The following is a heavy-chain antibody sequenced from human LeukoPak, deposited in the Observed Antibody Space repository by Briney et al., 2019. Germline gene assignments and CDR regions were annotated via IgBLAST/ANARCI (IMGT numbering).Heavy chain of an antibody. CDR3: ARLDNWNGYYFDY. V-gene: IGHV4-39*01. Sequence: SETLSLTCTVSGGSISSSSHFWGWLRQPPGKGREWIGSIYYTGSTYYNSSLKSRLTISVDTSKNQFSLKLSSVTAADTAVFYCARLDNWNGYYFDYWGQGTLVTVSS. D-gene: IGHD1-20*01. J-gene: IGHJ4*02. CDR1: GGSISSSSHF. CDR2: IYYTGST.